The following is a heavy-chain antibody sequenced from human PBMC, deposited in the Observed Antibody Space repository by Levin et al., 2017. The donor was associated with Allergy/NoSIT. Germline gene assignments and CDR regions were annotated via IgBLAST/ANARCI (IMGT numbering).Heavy chain of an antibody. V-gene: IGHV3-33*01. CDR2: IWYDGSNK. J-gene: IGHJ6*02. CDR1: GFTFSSYG. D-gene: IGHD1-26*01. CDR3: ARSEVGIVGATIGYYGMDV. Sequence: GGSLRLSCAASGFTFSSYGMHWVRQAPGKGLEWVAVIWYDGSNKYYADSVKGRFTISRDNSKNTLYLQMNSLRAEDTAVYYCARSEVGIVGATIGYYGMDVWGQGTTVTVSS.